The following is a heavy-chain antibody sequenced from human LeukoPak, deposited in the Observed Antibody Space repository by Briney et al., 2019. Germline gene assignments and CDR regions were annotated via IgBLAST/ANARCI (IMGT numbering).Heavy chain of an antibody. CDR1: GFNFDDYA. V-gene: IGHV3-21*01. Sequence: PGGSLRLSCAASGFNFDDYAMHWVRQPPGKGLEWVSSISSSSSYIYYADSVKGRFTISRDNAKNSLYLQMNSLRAEDTAVYYCARLIAARGAFDIWGQGTMVTVSS. CDR3: ARLIAARGAFDI. J-gene: IGHJ3*02. CDR2: ISSSSSYI. D-gene: IGHD6-6*01.